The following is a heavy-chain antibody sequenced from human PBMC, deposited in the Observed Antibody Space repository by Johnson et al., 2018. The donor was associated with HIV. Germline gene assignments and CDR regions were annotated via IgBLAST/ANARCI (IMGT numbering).Heavy chain of an antibody. J-gene: IGHJ3*01. CDR1: GFTVSTNY. CDR2: IFSVGDV. CDR3: ARDGRDLVTRGSFDV. V-gene: IGHV3-66*02. Sequence: VLLVESGGGLVQPGRSLRLSCTASGFTVSTNYMSWVRQAPGKGLEWVSVIFSVGDVYYADSVKGRFTISRDNSKNMVYLQMNSLRPEETAVYYCARDGRDLVTRGSFDVWGQGTVVTVSS. D-gene: IGHD3-9*01.